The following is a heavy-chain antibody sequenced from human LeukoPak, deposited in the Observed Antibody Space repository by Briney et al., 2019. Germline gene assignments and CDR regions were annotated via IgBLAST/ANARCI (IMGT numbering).Heavy chain of an antibody. CDR3: ASAGYSSSYVDY. J-gene: IGHJ4*02. Sequence: SETLSLTCTVSGGSISSYYWSWIRQPPGKGLEWIGYIYYSGSTNYNPSLKSRVTISVDTSKNQFSLKLSSVTAADTAVYYCASAGYSSSYVDYWGQGTLVTVSS. CDR1: GGSISSYY. V-gene: IGHV4-59*01. CDR2: IYYSGST. D-gene: IGHD6-13*01.